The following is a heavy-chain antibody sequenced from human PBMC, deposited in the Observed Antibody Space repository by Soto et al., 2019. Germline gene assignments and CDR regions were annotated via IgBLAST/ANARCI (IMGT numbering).Heavy chain of an antibody. V-gene: IGHV4-39*07. Sequence: EPPSLPRPVSGGSLSKKNFFWGRVPPAPRKGLGWIGSIYYSWSTYYNPSPKSRVTISVDTSKNQFSLKLSSVTAADTAVYYCARIHIPVAVVITGWFAPWGQGTLVTVSS. CDR2: IYYSWST. CDR3: ARIHIPVAVVITGWFAP. CDR1: GGSLSKKNFF. J-gene: IGHJ5*02. D-gene: IGHD3-22*01.